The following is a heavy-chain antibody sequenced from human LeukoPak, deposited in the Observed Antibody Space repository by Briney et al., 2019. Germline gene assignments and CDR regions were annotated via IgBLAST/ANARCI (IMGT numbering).Heavy chain of an antibody. J-gene: IGHJ6*03. CDR2: IYTSGST. D-gene: IGHD6-6*01. Sequence: PSETLSLTCTVSGGSISGYYWSWIRQPAGKGLEWIGRIYTSGSTNYNPSLKSRVTMSVDTSKNQFSLKLSSVTAADTAVYYCARGSSSGGYYYYYYMDVWGKGTTVTVSS. V-gene: IGHV4-4*07. CDR3: ARGSSSGGYYYYYYMDV. CDR1: GGSISGYY.